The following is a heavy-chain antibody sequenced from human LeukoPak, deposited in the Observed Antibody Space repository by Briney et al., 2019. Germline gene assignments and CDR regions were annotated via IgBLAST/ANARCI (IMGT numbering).Heavy chain of an antibody. CDR2: IYTSGST. CDR1: GGSISSSSYY. D-gene: IGHD3-3*01. V-gene: IGHV4-61*02. Sequence: PSETLSLTCTVSGGSISSSSYYWSWIRQPAGEGLEWIGRIYTSGSTNYNPSLKSRVTISVDTSKNQFSLKLSSVTAADTAVYYCAREKSITIFGVVTPPYYYYMDVWGKGTTVTVSS. J-gene: IGHJ6*03. CDR3: AREKSITIFGVVTPPYYYYMDV.